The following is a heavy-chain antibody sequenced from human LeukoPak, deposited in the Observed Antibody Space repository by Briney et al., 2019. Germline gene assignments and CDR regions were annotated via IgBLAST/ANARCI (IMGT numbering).Heavy chain of an antibody. D-gene: IGHD2-2*01. Sequence: SSETLSLTCTVSGGSISSYYWSWIRQPPGKGLEWIGYIYASGSTNYNSSLKSRVTISVDTSKNQFSLNLNSVTAADTAVHYCARQQGDCRSTSCFFDYWGQGALVTVSS. CDR3: ARQQGDCRSTSCFFDY. CDR1: GGSISSYY. J-gene: IGHJ4*02. V-gene: IGHV4-4*09. CDR2: IYASGST.